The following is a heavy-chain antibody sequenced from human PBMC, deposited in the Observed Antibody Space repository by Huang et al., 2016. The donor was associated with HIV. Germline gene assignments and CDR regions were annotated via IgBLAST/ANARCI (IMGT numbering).Heavy chain of an antibody. CDR2: MSYDGSNK. CDR1: GFTFSSYS. V-gene: IGHV3-30-3*01. J-gene: IGHJ4*02. D-gene: IGHD3-10*01. Sequence: QVQLVESGGGVVQPGTSLRLSCAASGFTFSSYSMHWVRQAPGKGLEGVAIMSYDGSNKYYTGSVKGRFTSSRDNSKNTLFLQMNSLRGDGTAVYYCVGGRGDYWGQGTLVTVSS. CDR3: VGGRGDY.